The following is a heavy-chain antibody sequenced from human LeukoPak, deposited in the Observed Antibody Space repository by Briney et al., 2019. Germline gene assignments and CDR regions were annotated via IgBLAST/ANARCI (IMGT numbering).Heavy chain of an antibody. Sequence: GGSLTLSCAASGFTFSDYFMSWIRQGPGKGLEWVSHIDSSGTIYYADSVKGRATISRDNAKNSLYLQMNSLRAEDTAVYYCARPAYCGGNCYYFPDYWGQGTLVTVSS. CDR1: GFTFSDYF. CDR3: ARPAYCGGNCYYFPDY. D-gene: IGHD2-21*02. V-gene: IGHV3-11*04. J-gene: IGHJ4*02. CDR2: IDSSGTI.